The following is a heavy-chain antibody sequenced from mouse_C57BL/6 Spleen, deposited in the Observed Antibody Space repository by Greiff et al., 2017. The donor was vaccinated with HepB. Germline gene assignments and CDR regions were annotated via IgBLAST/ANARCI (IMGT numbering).Heavy chain of an antibody. J-gene: IGHJ4*01. Sequence: VQLQQSGAELARPGASVKMSCKASGYTFTSYTMHWVKQRPGQGLEWIGYINPSSGYTKYNQKFKDKATLTADKSSSTAYMQMSSLTSEDSAVYDCARPGEYYAMDYWGQGTSVTVSS. CDR1: GYTFTSYT. CDR2: INPSSGYT. CDR3: ARPGEYYAMDY. V-gene: IGHV1-4*01. D-gene: IGHD3-1*01.